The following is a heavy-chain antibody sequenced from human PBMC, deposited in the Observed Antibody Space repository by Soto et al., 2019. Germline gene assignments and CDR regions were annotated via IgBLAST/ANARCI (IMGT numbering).Heavy chain of an antibody. CDR2: INTGNGNT. Sequence: QVQLVQSGAEVKKPGASVKVSCKASGYTFTSYAMHWVRQAPGQRLEWMGWINTGNGNTKYSQKFQGRVTITRDTSVSTAYMERSRLRSEDTAVYYCARVPVYSIADLWGRGTLVTVSS. CDR3: ARVPVYSIADL. J-gene: IGHJ2*01. V-gene: IGHV1-3*04. D-gene: IGHD2-21*01. CDR1: GYTFTSYA.